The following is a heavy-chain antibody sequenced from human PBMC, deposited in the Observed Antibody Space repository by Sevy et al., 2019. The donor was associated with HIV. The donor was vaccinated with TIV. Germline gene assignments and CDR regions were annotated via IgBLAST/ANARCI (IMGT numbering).Heavy chain of an antibody. Sequence: GGFLRLSCAASGFTVSSNYMTWVRQAPGKGLEWLSVIYTGGSTYYAESVKGRFTISRDNSKNTVYLRMNSLRAEDTAVYYCARGSQSYYDDRGYSTRGDAFDIWGQGTMVTVSS. CDR3: ARGSQSYYDDRGYSTRGDAFDI. J-gene: IGHJ3*02. CDR2: IYTGGST. D-gene: IGHD3-22*01. CDR1: GFTVSSNY. V-gene: IGHV3-53*01.